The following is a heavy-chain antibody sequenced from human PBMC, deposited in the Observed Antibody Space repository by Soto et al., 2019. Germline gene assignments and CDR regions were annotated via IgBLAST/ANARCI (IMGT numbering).Heavy chain of an antibody. J-gene: IGHJ6*02. CDR3: ARALGYSGYAGMDV. CDR2: IRPDNGNT. V-gene: IGHV1-18*01. CDR1: GYTFTIYG. Sequence: QVQLVQSGGEVKKPWASLTVSCKASGYTFTIYGFNWVRQAPGKGLEWIGWIRPDNGNTNNAQKLQCTVTMTTATSTSTAYLELRSLRSAVTAVYYCARALGYSGYAGMDVWGPGTTVSASS. D-gene: IGHD5-12*01.